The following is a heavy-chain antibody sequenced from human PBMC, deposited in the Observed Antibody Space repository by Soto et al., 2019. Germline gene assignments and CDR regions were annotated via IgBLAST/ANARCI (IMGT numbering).Heavy chain of an antibody. V-gene: IGHV5-51*01. CDR2: IYPGDSDT. D-gene: IGHD5-18*01. J-gene: IGHJ3*02. CDR3: ARSPGIQLRYGPHAFDI. Sequence: GEALKISCKGSGYSFTSYWIGWVRQMPGKGLEWMGIIYPGDSDTRYSPSFQGQVTISADKSISTAYLQWSSLKASDTAMYYCARSPGIQLRYGPHAFDIWCPAPMVTLS. CDR1: GYSFTSYW.